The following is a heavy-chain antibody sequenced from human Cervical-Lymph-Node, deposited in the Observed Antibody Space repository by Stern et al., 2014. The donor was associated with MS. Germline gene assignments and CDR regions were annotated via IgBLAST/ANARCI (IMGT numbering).Heavy chain of an antibody. CDR3: ARDSDIFFAMDV. CDR2: IIPIFGTT. CDR1: GGIFNHYA. V-gene: IGHV1-69*01. J-gene: IGHJ6*02. Sequence: QVQLVESGAEVKKPGSSVKVSCKTSGGIFNHYAFSWVRQAPGHGLEWIGGIIPIFGTTTYAQKFQGRVTITADDSSNTAYMELSSLRSDDTAVYFCARDSDIFFAMDVWGQGTTVIVSS. D-gene: IGHD2-15*01.